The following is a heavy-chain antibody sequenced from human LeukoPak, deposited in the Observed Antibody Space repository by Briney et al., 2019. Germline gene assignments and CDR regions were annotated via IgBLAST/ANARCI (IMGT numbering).Heavy chain of an antibody. CDR3: AKDLSITMSPHAFDI. CDR1: GFTFSSYA. Sequence: GGSLRLSCAASGFTFSSYAMSWVRQAPGKGLEWVSALSGSGGSTYSADSVKGRFTISRDNSKNTLYLQMNSLRAEDTAVYYCAKDLSITMSPHAFDIWGQGTMVTVSS. D-gene: IGHD3-22*01. J-gene: IGHJ3*02. V-gene: IGHV3-23*01. CDR2: LSGSGGST.